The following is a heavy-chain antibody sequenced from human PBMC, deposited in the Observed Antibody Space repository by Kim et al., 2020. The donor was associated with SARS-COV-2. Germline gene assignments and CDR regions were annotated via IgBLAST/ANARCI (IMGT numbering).Heavy chain of an antibody. Sequence: LKSRVTISVDTSKNQFSLKLSYVTAAETAVYYCARHIPDTSLYYYYYMDVWGKGTTVTVSS. J-gene: IGHJ6*03. CDR3: ARHIPDTSLYYYYYMDV. V-gene: IGHV4-39*01. D-gene: IGHD2-2*01.